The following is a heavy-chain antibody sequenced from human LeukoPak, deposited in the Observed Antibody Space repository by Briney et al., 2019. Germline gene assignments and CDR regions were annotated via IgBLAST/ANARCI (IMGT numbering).Heavy chain of an antibody. J-gene: IGHJ4*02. CDR1: GGSFSGYY. CDR2: IYYSGST. Sequence: SETLSLTCAVYGGSFSGYYWSWIRQPPGKGLEWIGSIYYSGSTYYNPSLKSRVTISVDTSKNQFSLKLSSVTAADTAVYYCASLPGGISIDFWGQGTLVTVSS. CDR3: ASLPGGISIDF. V-gene: IGHV4-34*01. D-gene: IGHD2/OR15-2a*01.